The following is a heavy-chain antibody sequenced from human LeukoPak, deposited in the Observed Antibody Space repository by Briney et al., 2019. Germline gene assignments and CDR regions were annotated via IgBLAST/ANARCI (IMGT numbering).Heavy chain of an antibody. CDR3: ARHGPYYYDSSVDWYFDL. D-gene: IGHD3-22*01. CDR2: IKPSGRT. Sequence: SETLSLTCAVYGGSFNDYYWIWIRQPPGKGLEWIGEIKPSGRTNYNPSLESRVTISVDTSKNHFSLKLSSVTAADTAVYYCARHGPYYYDSSVDWYFDLWGRGTLVTVSS. CDR1: GGSFNDYY. V-gene: IGHV4-34*01. J-gene: IGHJ2*01.